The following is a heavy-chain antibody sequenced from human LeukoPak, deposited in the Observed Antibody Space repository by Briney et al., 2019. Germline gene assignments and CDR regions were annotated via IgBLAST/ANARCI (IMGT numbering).Heavy chain of an antibody. CDR1: GGSISSYY. V-gene: IGHV4-59*08. CDR3: AVGASSMGY. D-gene: IGHD1-26*01. Sequence: SETLSLTCTVSGGSISSYYWSWIRQPPGKGLEWVGYIYYSGSTNYNPSLKSRVTISVDTSKNQFSLKLSSVTAAGTAVYYCAVGASSMGYWGQGTLVTVSS. CDR2: IYYSGST. J-gene: IGHJ4*02.